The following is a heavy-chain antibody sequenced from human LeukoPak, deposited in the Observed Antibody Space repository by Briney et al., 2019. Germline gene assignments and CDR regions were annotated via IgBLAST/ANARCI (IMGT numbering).Heavy chain of an antibody. D-gene: IGHD3-22*01. V-gene: IGHV4-38-2*01. CDR3: ARHGNYYDTSQSDP. J-gene: IGHJ5*02. CDR1: GYSFSSGYY. Sequence: SETLSLTCAVSGYSFSSGYYWGWIRQPPGKGLEWIGSVYHSGSTYYNPSLKSRVTISVDTSKNQFSLKLSSVTAADAAVYYCARHGNYYDTSQSDPWGQGTLVTVSS. CDR2: VYHSGST.